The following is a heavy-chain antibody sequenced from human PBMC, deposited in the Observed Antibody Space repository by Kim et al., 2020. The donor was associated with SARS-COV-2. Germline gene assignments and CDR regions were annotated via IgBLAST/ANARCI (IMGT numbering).Heavy chain of an antibody. Sequence: ASVKVSCKASGYTFTSYYMHWVRQAPGQGLEWMGIINPSGGSTSYAQKFQGRVTITRDTSTSTVYMELSSLRSEDTAVYYCARGEKFIPGYSSGANFDYWGQGTLVTVSS. V-gene: IGHV1-46*01. CDR2: INPSGGST. J-gene: IGHJ4*02. CDR1: GYTFTSYY. D-gene: IGHD6-19*01. CDR3: ARGEKFIPGYSSGANFDY.